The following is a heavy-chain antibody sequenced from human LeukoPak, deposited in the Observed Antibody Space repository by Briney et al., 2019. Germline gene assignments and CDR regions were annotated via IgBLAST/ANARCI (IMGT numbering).Heavy chain of an antibody. Sequence: SETLSLTCTVSGGSISSYYWSWIRQPPGKGLEWIGYIYYSGSTNYNPSLKSRVTISVDTSKNQFSLKLSSVTAADTAVYYCARHPPATVTTALCFDYWGQGTLVTVSS. V-gene: IGHV4-59*08. CDR3: ARHPPATVTTALCFDY. J-gene: IGHJ4*02. CDR1: GGSISSYY. D-gene: IGHD4-17*01. CDR2: IYYSGST.